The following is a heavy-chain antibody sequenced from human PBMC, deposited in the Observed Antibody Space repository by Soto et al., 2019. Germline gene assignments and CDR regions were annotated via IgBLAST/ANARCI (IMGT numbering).Heavy chain of an antibody. CDR2: IYHSGST. Sequence: PSETLSLTCAVSGGSISSSNWWSWVRQPPGKGLEWIGEIYHSGSTNYNPSLKSRVTISVDKSKNQFSLKLSSVTAADTAVYYCARVYGDYTGYYFDYWGQGTLVTVSS. V-gene: IGHV4-4*02. J-gene: IGHJ4*02. CDR3: ARVYGDYTGYYFDY. CDR1: GGSISSSNW. D-gene: IGHD4-17*01.